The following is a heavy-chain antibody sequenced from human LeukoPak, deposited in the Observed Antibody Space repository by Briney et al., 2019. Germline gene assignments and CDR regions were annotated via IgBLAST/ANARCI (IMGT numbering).Heavy chain of an antibody. D-gene: IGHD6-19*01. V-gene: IGHV4-34*01. J-gene: IGHJ6*02. CDR3: ARHSPSGWSSHYYYYGMDV. Sequence: SETLSLTCAVSGGSFSGYYWSWIRQTPGKGLEWIGEINHRGNTIYNPSLKSRVSMSVDTSKNQFSLKLSSVTAADTAVYYCARHSPSGWSSHYYYYGMDVWGQGTTVTVSS. CDR2: INHRGNT. CDR1: GGSFSGYY.